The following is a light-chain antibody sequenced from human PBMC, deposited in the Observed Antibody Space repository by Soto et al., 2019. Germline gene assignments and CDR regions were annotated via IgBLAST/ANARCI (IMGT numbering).Light chain of an antibody. J-gene: IGKJ4*01. CDR1: QNINSN. CDR3: QQYKDWPPLT. Sequence: EILMTQSPLTLSVSPGEGATLSCRASQNINSNLAWYQQRPVQAPRVLIYGASSRASGIPDRFSGSGSGTDFTLTINRLEPDDFAVYYCQQYKDWPPLTFGGGTRVESK. CDR2: GAS. V-gene: IGKV3D-15*01.